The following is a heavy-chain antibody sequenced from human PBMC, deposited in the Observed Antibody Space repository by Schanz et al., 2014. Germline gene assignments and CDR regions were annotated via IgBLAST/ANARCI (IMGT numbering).Heavy chain of an antibody. CDR1: GFTFSSYS. CDR3: AKTLFPGGTQTFGN. CDR2: ISGSGGST. D-gene: IGHD2-8*02. Sequence: VQLVESGGGLVKPGGSLRLSCAASGFTFSSYSMNWVRQAPGKGLEWVSAISGSGGSTYYADSVKGRFTISRDNSKSTLYVEMNSLRVEDTAVYYCAKTLFPGGTQTFGNWGRGTLITVSS. J-gene: IGHJ4*02. V-gene: IGHV3-23*04.